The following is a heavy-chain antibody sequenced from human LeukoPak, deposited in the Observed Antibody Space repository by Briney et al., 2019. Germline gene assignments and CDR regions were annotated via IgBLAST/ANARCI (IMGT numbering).Heavy chain of an antibody. CDR2: ISGSGSST. J-gene: IGHJ3*02. D-gene: IGHD2-15*01. V-gene: IGHV3-23*01. Sequence: PGGTLNLSGAAPGFIFSSCAMSGFRQAPGKGLEWVSGISGSGSSTYYADSVKGRFTISRDNSKNTLYLQMNSLRAEDTAVYYCAKPRRGWAFDIWGQGTMVTVSS. CDR3: AKPRRGWAFDI. CDR1: GFIFSSCA.